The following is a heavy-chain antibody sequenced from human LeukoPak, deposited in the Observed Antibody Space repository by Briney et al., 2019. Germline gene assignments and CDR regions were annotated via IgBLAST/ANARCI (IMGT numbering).Heavy chain of an antibody. J-gene: IGHJ4*02. Sequence: SVKVSCKASGGTFSSYAISWVRQAPGQGLEWMGRIIPIFGTANYAQKFQGRVTITTDESTSTAYMELSSLRSEDTAVYYCARAPGCSSGWQLFDYWGQGTLVTVSS. CDR2: IIPIFGTA. D-gene: IGHD6-19*01. CDR3: ARAPGCSSGWQLFDY. CDR1: GGTFSSYA. V-gene: IGHV1-69*05.